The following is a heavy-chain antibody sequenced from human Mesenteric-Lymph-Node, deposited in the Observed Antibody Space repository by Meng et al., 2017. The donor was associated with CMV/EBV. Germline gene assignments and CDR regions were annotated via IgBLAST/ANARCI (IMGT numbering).Heavy chain of an antibody. D-gene: IGHD3-10*01. Sequence: GSLRLSCTVSGGSISSSSYYWGWIRQPPGKGLEWIGSIYYSGSTYYNPSLRSRVTISIDTSKNQFSLKLTSVTAADTAVYYCARVYNFREADYWGQGTLVTVSS. CDR2: IYYSGST. CDR1: GGSISSSSYY. CDR3: ARVYNFREADY. J-gene: IGHJ4*02. V-gene: IGHV4-39*07.